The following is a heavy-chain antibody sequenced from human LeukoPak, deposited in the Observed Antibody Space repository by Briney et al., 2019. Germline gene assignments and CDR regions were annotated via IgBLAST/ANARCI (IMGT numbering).Heavy chain of an antibody. V-gene: IGHV3-53*01. D-gene: IGHD3-22*01. CDR3: ARGHYYDSSGYYYVDAFDI. CDR2: IYSGGST. J-gene: IGHJ3*02. CDR1: GFTDSSNY. Sequence: GGSLRLSCAASGFTDSSNYMSWVRQAPGKGLEWVSVIYSGGSTYYADSVKGRFTISRDNSKNTLYLQMNSLRAEDTAVYYCARGHYYDSSGYYYVDAFDIWGQGTMVTVSS.